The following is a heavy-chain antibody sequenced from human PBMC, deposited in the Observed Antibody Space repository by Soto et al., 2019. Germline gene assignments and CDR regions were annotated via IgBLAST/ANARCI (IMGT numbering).Heavy chain of an antibody. D-gene: IGHD6-13*01. CDR2: ISGGGGNT. V-gene: IGHV3-23*01. Sequence: TGGTLRLSCAASGVTLSSYAITWVRQASGKGLEWVSYISGGGGNTYYADSVKGRFTISRANSKNMVYLQMNSLRADDTALYYCAKNIAASGYFFAPWGQGT. CDR1: GVTLSSYA. J-gene: IGHJ5*02. CDR3: AKNIAASGYFFAP.